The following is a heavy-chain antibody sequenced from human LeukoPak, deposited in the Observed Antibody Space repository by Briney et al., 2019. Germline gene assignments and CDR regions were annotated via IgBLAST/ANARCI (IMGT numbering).Heavy chain of an antibody. CDR1: GGTFISYA. V-gene: IGHV1-69*05. D-gene: IGHD3-22*01. J-gene: IGHJ1*01. CDR2: IIPIFGTA. CDR3: ARFDAYYYDSSGYYWAEYFQH. Sequence: SVKVSCKASGGTFISYAISWVRQAPGQGLEWMGGIIPIFGTANYAQKFQARVTITTDESTSTAYMELSSLRSEDTAVYYCARFDAYYYDSSGYYWAEYFQHWGQGTLVTVSS.